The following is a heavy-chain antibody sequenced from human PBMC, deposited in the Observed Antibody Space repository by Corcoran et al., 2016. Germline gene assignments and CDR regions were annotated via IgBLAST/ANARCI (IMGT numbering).Heavy chain of an antibody. CDR3: TTLWYRDFQR. Sequence: EAQLVESGGGLVEPGGSLRLSCTASGCTFSDAWMNWVRQAPGRGLEWVGRIKSKTDGETMNYAAPVKGRFTISRDDSKSILYLQMDSLKAEDAAVYYCTTLWYRDFQRCGRGTLVTVSS. V-gene: IGHV3-15*07. D-gene: IGHD6-13*01. J-gene: IGHJ1*01. CDR1: GCTFSDAW. CDR2: IKSKTDGETM.